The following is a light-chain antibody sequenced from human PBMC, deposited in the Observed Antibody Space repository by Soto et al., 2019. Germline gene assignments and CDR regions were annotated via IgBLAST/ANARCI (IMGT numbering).Light chain of an antibody. CDR3: KQYNKCTPLT. CDR2: GAS. CDR1: HSFSGN. V-gene: IGKV3-15*01. J-gene: IGKJ5*01. Sequence: EIVMTQSPATLSVSPGERATLSCRASHSFSGNLAWYQQIPGQAPRLLIYGASTRATGIPARFSGSGSGTEFTLTISSMQSEDYAVYYCKQYNKCTPLTFCQGTRLEIK.